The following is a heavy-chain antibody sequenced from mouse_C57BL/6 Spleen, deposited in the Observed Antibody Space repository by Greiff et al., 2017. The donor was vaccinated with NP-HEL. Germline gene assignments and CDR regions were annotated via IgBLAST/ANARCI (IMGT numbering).Heavy chain of an antibody. CDR1: GFSINSDCY. D-gene: IGHD2-5*01. J-gene: IGHJ1*03. V-gene: IGHV3-3*01. CDR2: TFYSGIT. Sequence: EVKLMESGPSLVRPSQTLSLTCTVTGFSINSDCYWICIRQFPGNKLEYIGYTFYSGITYYNPSLDSRTYITRDTSKNQFSLKLSSVTTEDTATYYCARDAGSNYWYFDVWGTGTTVTVSS. CDR3: ARDAGSNYWYFDV.